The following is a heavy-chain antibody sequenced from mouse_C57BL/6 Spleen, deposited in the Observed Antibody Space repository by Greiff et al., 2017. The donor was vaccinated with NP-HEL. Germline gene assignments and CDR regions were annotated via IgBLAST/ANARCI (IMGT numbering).Heavy chain of an antibody. CDR1: GYTFTDYY. V-gene: IGHV1-76*01. Sequence: QVHVKQSGAELVRPGASVKLSCKASGYTFTDYYINWVKQRPGPGLEWIARIYPGSGNTYYNEKFKGKATLTAEKSSSTAYMQLSSLTSEGSAVYCCARSGGDYSWLAYWGQGALVTVAA. D-gene: IGHD2-4*01. CDR2: IYPGSGNT. J-gene: IGHJ3*01. CDR3: ARSGGDYSWLAY.